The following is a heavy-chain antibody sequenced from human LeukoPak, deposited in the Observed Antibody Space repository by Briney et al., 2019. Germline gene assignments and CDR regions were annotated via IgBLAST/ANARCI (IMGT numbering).Heavy chain of an antibody. J-gene: IGHJ4*02. CDR3: AKNDYASGSYYYFDY. V-gene: IGHV3-30*02. CDR1: GFTFSNYG. Sequence: TGGSLRLSCAASGFTFSNYGMHWVRQAPGKGLEWVAFIRLDGSNKYYADSVKGRFTISRDNSKNTLHLQMNSLRAEDTAVYYCAKNDYASGSYYYFDYWGQGTLVTVSS. CDR2: IRLDGSNK. D-gene: IGHD3-10*01.